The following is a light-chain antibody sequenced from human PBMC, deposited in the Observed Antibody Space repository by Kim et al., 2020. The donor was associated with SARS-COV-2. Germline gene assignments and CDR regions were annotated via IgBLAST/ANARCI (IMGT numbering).Light chain of an antibody. CDR1: LDITNA. J-gene: IGKJ1*01. Sequence: ATHGDRVPSTCRACLDITNASAWSQQKPGKAPQLLIYAAYTLQSGVPSRFSCSESGTEFTRTIGSLQAEDGATCYCQKYNCAPQTFGPGTKVDIK. CDR3: QKYNCAPQT. CDR2: AAY. V-gene: IGKV1-27*01.